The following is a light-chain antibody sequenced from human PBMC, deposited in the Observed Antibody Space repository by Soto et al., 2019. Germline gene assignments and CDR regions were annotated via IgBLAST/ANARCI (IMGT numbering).Light chain of an antibody. J-gene: IGLJ1*01. V-gene: IGLV4-60*03. CDR2: LEGSGSY. Sequence: QLVLTQSSSASASLGSSVKLTCTLSSGHSSYIIAWHQQQPGKAPRYLMKLEGSGSYNKGSGVPDRFSGSSSGADRYLTISNRRSEDEAEYYCETWDSNTRVFGTGTKVTVL. CDR3: ETWDSNTRV. CDR1: SGHSSYI.